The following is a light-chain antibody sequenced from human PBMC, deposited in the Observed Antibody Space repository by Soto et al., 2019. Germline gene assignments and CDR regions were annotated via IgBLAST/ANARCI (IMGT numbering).Light chain of an antibody. CDR1: SSDVGDYNY. V-gene: IGLV2-8*01. Sequence: QSVLTQPPSVSGSPGQSVTISCTGTSSDVGDYNYVSWYQHQPDKAPKLMIYEVTKRPSGVPDRFSGSKSGNTASLTVSGLQAEDEADYYCSSYAGSKNFGVFGGGTKLTVL. CDR3: SSYAGSKNFGV. J-gene: IGLJ2*01. CDR2: EVT.